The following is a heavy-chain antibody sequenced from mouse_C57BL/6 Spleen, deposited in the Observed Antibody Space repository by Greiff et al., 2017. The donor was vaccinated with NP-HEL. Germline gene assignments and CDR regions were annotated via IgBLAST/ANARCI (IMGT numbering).Heavy chain of an antibody. Sequence: VQLQQSGTVLARPGASVKMSCKTSGYTFTSYWMHWVKQRPGQGLEWIGAIYPGNSDTSYNQKFKGKAKLTAVTSASTAYMELSSLTNEDSAVYYCTRWGYYDYDGVDYWGQGTTLTVSS. CDR2: IYPGNSDT. J-gene: IGHJ2*01. CDR1: GYTFTSYW. D-gene: IGHD2-4*01. CDR3: TRWGYYDYDGVDY. V-gene: IGHV1-5*01.